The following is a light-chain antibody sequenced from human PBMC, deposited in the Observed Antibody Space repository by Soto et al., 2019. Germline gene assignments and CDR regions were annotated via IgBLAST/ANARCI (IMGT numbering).Light chain of an antibody. CDR1: QSISNK. CDR3: QQYNSWSPIT. V-gene: IGKV3-15*01. Sequence: EIVMTQSPATLSVSPGESATLSCGASQSISNKVVWYQQKLGQAPRLLLLGASTRATGIPARCSGSGSGTEFTLPISSLQSEDFAVYYCQQYNSWSPITFGQGTRLEIK. CDR2: GAS. J-gene: IGKJ5*01.